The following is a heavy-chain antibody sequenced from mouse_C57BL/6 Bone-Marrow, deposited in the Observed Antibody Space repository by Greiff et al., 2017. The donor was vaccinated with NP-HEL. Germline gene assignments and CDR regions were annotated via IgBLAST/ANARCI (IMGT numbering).Heavy chain of an antibody. CDR2: IYPGSGST. CDR1: GYTFTSYW. Sequence: QVQLQQPGAELVKPGASVKMSCKASGYTFTSYWITWVKQRPGQGLEWIGDIYPGSGSTNYNEKFKSKATLTVDTASSTAYMQLSSLTSEDAAVSYWARGDYDGSSFYAMDYWGQGTSVTVSS. D-gene: IGHD1-1*01. J-gene: IGHJ4*01. V-gene: IGHV1-55*01. CDR3: ARGDYDGSSFYAMDY.